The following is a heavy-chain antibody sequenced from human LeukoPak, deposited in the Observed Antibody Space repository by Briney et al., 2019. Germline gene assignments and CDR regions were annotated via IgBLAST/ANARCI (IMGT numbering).Heavy chain of an antibody. CDR2: ISSSGSTI. Sequence: PGGSLRLSCAASGFTFSSYEMNWVRQAPGKGLEWVSYISSSGSTIYYADSVKGRFTISRDNAKNSLYLQMNSLRAEDTAVYYCARIVWTPLAAAGSFDYWGQGTLVTVSS. D-gene: IGHD6-13*01. V-gene: IGHV3-48*03. J-gene: IGHJ4*02. CDR1: GFTFSSYE. CDR3: ARIVWTPLAAAGSFDY.